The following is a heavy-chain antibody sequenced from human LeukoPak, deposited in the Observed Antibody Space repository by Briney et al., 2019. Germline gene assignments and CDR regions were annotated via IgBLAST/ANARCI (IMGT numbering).Heavy chain of an antibody. Sequence: SETLSLTCTVSGGSISSYYWSWIRQPPGKGLEWIGEINHSGSTNYNPSLKSRVTISVDTSKNQFSLKLSSVTAADTAVYYCATFYGSGSSKLNYFDYWGQGTLVTVSS. CDR3: ATFYGSGSSKLNYFDY. J-gene: IGHJ4*02. CDR1: GGSISSYY. D-gene: IGHD3-10*01. CDR2: INHSGST. V-gene: IGHV4-34*01.